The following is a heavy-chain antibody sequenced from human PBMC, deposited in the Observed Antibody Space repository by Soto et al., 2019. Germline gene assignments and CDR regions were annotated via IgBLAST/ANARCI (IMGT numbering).Heavy chain of an antibody. V-gene: IGHV3-9*01. CDR3: AKDVYCCGGVGRVGYSSKYYYGMDV. D-gene: IGHD2-2*03. J-gene: IGHJ6*02. Sequence: PGGSLRLSCAASGFTFDDYAMHWVRQAPGKGLEWVSGISWNSGSIGYADSVKGRFTISRDNAKNSLYLQMNSLRAEDTALYYCAKDVYCCGGVGRVGYSSKYYYGMDVWGQGTTVTVSS. CDR2: ISWNSGSI. CDR1: GFTFDDYA.